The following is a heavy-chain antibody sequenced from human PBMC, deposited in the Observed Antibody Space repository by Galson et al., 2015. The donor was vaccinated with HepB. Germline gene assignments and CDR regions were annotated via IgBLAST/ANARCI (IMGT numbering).Heavy chain of an antibody. D-gene: IGHD6-6*01. CDR1: GGSISSYY. CDR2: IYYSGST. CDR3: ASLTGQLVPY. J-gene: IGHJ4*02. V-gene: IGHV4-59*01. Sequence: SETLSLTCTVSGGSISSYYWSWIRQPPGKGLEWIGYIYYSGSTNYNPSLKSRVTISVDTSKNQFSLKLSSVTAADTAVYYCASLTGQLVPYWGQGTLVTVSS.